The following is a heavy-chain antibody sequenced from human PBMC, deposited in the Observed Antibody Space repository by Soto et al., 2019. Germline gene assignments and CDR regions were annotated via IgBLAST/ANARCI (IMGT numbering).Heavy chain of an antibody. CDR2: IIPILGIA. Sequence: SVKVSCKASGGTFSSYTISWVRQAPGQGLEWMGRIIPILGIANYAQKFQGRVTITADKSTSTAYMELSSLRSEDTAVYYCARQTAARAAFEIWGQGTMVTVSS. J-gene: IGHJ3*02. CDR3: ARQTAARAAFEI. V-gene: IGHV1-69*02. CDR1: GGTFSSYT.